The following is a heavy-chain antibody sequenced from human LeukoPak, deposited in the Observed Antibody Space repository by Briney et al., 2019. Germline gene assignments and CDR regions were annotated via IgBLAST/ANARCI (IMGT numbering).Heavy chain of an antibody. Sequence: SETLSLTCAVYGGSFSGYYWSWIRQPPGKGLEWIGEINHSGSNNYNPSLKSRVTISVDTSKNQFSLKLSSVTAADTAVYYCARQDADYGDNFLDYWGQGTLVTVSS. D-gene: IGHD4-17*01. V-gene: IGHV4-34*01. J-gene: IGHJ4*02. CDR3: ARQDADYGDNFLDY. CDR2: INHSGSN. CDR1: GGSFSGYY.